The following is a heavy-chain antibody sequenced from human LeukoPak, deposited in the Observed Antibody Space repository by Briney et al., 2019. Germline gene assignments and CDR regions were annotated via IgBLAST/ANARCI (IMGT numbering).Heavy chain of an antibody. D-gene: IGHD2-2*01. Sequence: GGSLRLSCAASGFTFSSYAMRWVRQAPGKGLEWVSGISGSGDNTYYADSVKGRFTISRDNAKNSLYLQMNSLRAEDTAVYYCARGGCSSASCAFDYWGQGTLVTVSS. CDR3: ARGGCSSASCAFDY. V-gene: IGHV3-23*01. CDR2: ISGSGDNT. CDR1: GFTFSSYA. J-gene: IGHJ4*02.